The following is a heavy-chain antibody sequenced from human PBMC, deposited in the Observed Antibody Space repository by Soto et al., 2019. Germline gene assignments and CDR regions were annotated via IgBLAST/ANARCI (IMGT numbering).Heavy chain of an antibody. D-gene: IGHD1-26*01. CDR2: IYYSGST. CDR1: GGSVSSGSYY. CDR3: ARAGLGDGSDY. J-gene: IGHJ4*02. V-gene: IGHV4-61*01. Sequence: QVQLQESGPGLVKPSETLSLTCTVSGGSVSSGSYYWSWIRQPPGKGLEWIGYIYYSGSTKYNPSLKXRXTXSXXTSKNQASLKLSSVTAADTAVYYCARAGLGDGSDYWGQGTLVTVSS.